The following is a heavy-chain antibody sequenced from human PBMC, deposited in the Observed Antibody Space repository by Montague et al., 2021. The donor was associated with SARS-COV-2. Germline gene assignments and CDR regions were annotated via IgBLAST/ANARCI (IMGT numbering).Heavy chain of an antibody. Sequence: SETLSLTCTVSGGSISGHDYYWSRKRPSPGKGLEGKINNTCTSRNNSNPSLRSTVSVSMDKSKNHFSLSLSSVTVADTAVHFCARQLASHCATNKCYRYYFDGWGQGALVTVSS. CDR3: ARQLASHCATNKCYRYYFDG. D-gene: IGHD1-26*01. CDR2: NTCTSRN. CDR1: GGSISGHDYY. J-gene: IGHJ4*01. V-gene: IGHV4-39*01.